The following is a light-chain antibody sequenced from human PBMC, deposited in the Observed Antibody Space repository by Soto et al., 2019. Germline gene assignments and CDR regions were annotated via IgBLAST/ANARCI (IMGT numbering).Light chain of an antibody. V-gene: IGKV1-12*01. CDR3: LQSNSFPHT. CDR1: QYISSW. Sequence: DIQMTQSPSSVSASVGDRVTITCRASQYISSWLAWYQQKPGKAPQLLIYAASSLQSGVPSRFSGSGSGTDFTLTISSLQPEDFAPYYCLQSNSFPHTLGQGTKLEIK. CDR2: AAS. J-gene: IGKJ2*01.